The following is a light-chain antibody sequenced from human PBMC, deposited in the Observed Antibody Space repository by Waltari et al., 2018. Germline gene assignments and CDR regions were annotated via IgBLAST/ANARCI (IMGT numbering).Light chain of an antibody. V-gene: IGKV1D-16*01. CDR2: DAS. CDR3: QHYSIYPIS. J-gene: IGKJ4*01. Sequence: IQMTQSPSSLSASVGDRVTITCRASQNISRWLAWYQQKPEKAPKSLIYDASNSQTGVPSRFSGSGSVTHFTLTISNLQPEDFATYYCQHYSIYPISFGGGTKVE. CDR1: QNISRW.